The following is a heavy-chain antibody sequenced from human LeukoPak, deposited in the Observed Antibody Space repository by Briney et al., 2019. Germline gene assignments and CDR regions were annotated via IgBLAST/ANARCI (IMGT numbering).Heavy chain of an antibody. D-gene: IGHD3-10*01. V-gene: IGHV3-30*04. CDR2: ISYDGSNK. J-gene: IGHJ4*02. CDR1: GFTFSSYA. Sequence: PGRSLRLSCAASGFTFSSYAMHWVRQAPGKGLEWVAVISYDGSNKYHADSVKGRFTISRDNSKNTLYLQMNSLRAEDTAVYYCARDSTLWFGEGYFDYWGQGTLVTVSS. CDR3: ARDSTLWFGEGYFDY.